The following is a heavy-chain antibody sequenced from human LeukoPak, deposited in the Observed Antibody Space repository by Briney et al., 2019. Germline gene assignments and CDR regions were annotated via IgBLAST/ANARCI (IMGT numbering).Heavy chain of an antibody. CDR2: IYYSGST. V-gene: IGHV4-59*08. CDR1: GGSISSYY. Sequence: PETLSLTCTVSGGSISSYYWSWIRQPPGKGLEWIGYIYYSGSTNYNPSLKSRVTISVDTSKNQFSLKLSSVTAADTAVYYCARMYYYDSSGYGGFDYSGQGTLLTVSS. D-gene: IGHD3-22*01. J-gene: IGHJ4*02. CDR3: ARMYYYDSSGYGGFDY.